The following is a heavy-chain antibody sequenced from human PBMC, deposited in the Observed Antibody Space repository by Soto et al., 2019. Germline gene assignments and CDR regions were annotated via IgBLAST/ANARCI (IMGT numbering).Heavy chain of an antibody. J-gene: IGHJ5*02. CDR1: GGSISNFY. CDR3: ARAPMVLSRSYFDP. D-gene: IGHD2-8*01. V-gene: IGHV4-59*01. CDR2: ISYSGNT. Sequence: SETLSLTCTVSGGSISNFYWSWIRQPPGKGLEWIGYISYSGNTNYNPSLKSRVSISVDTSKNQLSLNLTSVTAADTAVYYCARAPMVLSRSYFDPWGQGTPVTVSS.